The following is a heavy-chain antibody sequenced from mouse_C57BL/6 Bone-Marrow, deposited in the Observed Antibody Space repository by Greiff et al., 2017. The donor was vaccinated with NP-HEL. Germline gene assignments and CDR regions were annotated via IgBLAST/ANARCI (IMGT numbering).Heavy chain of an antibody. Sequence: EVQGVESGGDLVKPGGSLKLSCAASGFTFRSYGMSWVRQTPDKRLVLVATISSGGSYTYYPDSVKGRFTISRDNAKNTLYLQMSSLKSEDTAMYYCARQGLYDGYWAWFAYWGQGTLVTVSA. J-gene: IGHJ3*01. D-gene: IGHD2-3*01. CDR2: ISSGGSYT. CDR3: ARQGLYDGYWAWFAY. V-gene: IGHV5-6*01. CDR1: GFTFRSYG.